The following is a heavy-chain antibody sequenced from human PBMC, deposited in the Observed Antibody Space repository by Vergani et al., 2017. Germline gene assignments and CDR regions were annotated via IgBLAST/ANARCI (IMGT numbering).Heavy chain of an antibody. CDR3: ARQAVAGTVNDAFDI. CDR2: INPNSGGT. CDR1: GYTFTGYY. D-gene: IGHD6-19*01. J-gene: IGHJ3*02. V-gene: IGHV1-2*02. Sequence: QVQLVQSGAEVKKPGASVKVSCKASGYTFTGYYMHWVRQAPGQGLEWMGWINPNSGGTNYAQKFQGRVTMTRDTSISTAYMELSRLRSDDTAVHYCARQAVAGTVNDAFDIWGQGTMVTVSS.